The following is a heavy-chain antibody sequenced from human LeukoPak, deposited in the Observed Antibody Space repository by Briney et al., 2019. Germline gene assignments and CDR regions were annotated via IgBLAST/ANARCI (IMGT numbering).Heavy chain of an antibody. CDR2: ISSSSNSI. CDR1: GFTFSSST. J-gene: IGHJ5*02. V-gene: IGHV3-21*01. CDR3: ARSLEVDP. Sequence: GGSLRLSCAAPGFTFSSSTMNWVRQAPGKGLEWVSSISSSSNSINYADSVRGRFTISRDNAKNSLYLQMSSLRAEDTAVYYCARSLEVDPWGQGTLVTVSS.